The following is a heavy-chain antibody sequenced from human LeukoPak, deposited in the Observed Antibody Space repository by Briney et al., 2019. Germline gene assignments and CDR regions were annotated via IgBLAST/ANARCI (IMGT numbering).Heavy chain of an antibody. V-gene: IGHV3-48*03. Sequence: GGSLRLSCAASGFTFSSYEMNWVRQAPGKGLEWVSYISSSSSTIYYADSVKGRFTISRDNAKNSLYLQMNSLRDEDTAVYYCARLDGTRIAAAGTGHYWGQGTLVTVSS. CDR2: ISSSSSTI. CDR3: ARLDGTRIAAAGTGHY. D-gene: IGHD6-13*01. J-gene: IGHJ4*02. CDR1: GFTFSSYE.